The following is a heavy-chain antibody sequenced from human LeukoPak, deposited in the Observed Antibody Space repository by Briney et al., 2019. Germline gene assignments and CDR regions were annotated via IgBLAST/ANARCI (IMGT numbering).Heavy chain of an antibody. D-gene: IGHD1-26*01. J-gene: IGHJ4*02. CDR2: ISSSGSTI. V-gene: IGHV3-48*03. CDR1: GFTFSSYE. Sequence: GGSLRLSCAASGFTFSSYEMNWVRQAPGKGLEWVSYISSSGSTIYYADSVKGRFTVSRDNAKNSLYLQMNSLRAEDTAVYYCAREGEWELLPLDYWGQGTLVTVSS. CDR3: AREGEWELLPLDY.